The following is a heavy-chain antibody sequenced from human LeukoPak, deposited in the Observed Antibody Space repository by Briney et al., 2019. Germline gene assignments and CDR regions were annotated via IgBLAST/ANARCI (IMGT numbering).Heavy chain of an antibody. CDR1: GFTFSSYW. CDR2: IKQDGSER. J-gene: IGHJ6*02. CDR3: ARDDSSGWGPYYYGMDV. V-gene: IGHV3-7*03. D-gene: IGHD6-19*01. Sequence: GGSLRLSCAASGFTFSSYWMSWVRQAPGKGLEWVANIKQDGSERYYVDSVKGRFTISRDNAKNSLYLQMNSLRAEDTAVYYCARDDSSGWGPYYYGMDVWGQGTTVTVSS.